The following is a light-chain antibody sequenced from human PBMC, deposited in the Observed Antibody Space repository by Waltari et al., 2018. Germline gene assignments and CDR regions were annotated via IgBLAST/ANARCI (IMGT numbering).Light chain of an antibody. CDR1: SSDVGSYNF. CDR3: CSFTTSTTWV. V-gene: IGLV2-23*02. J-gene: IGLJ3*02. CDR2: GVN. Sequence: QSALTQPASVSGSPGPSITISCTGTSSDVGSYNFVSWFQQHPGKAPKVRISGVNKRPSGISNRFSGSKSGNTASLTISGLQAEDEADYYCCSFTTSTTWVFGGGTKLTVL.